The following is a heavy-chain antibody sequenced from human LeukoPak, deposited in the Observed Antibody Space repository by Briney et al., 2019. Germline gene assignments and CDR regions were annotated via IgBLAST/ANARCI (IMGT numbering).Heavy chain of an antibody. Sequence: SSETLSLTCTVSGDSISDDYYTWMRQPAGKGLEWIGRIHSGGTTNYNASLMSRVTLSIDKSKKHISLRLTSVTAADTAFYYCARDNGSGYTKGYEHYYYYLDVWGKGTTVTVSS. J-gene: IGHJ6*03. D-gene: IGHD3-3*02. CDR2: IHSGGTT. V-gene: IGHV4-4*07. CDR3: ARDNGSGYTKGYEHYYYYLDV. CDR1: GDSISDDY.